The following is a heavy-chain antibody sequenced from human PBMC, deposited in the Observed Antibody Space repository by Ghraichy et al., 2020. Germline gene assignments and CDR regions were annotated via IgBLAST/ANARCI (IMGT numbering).Heavy chain of an antibody. Sequence: SVKVSCKASGGTFNDYALSWVRQAPGQGLEWMGGIIPIFGTTHYAQKFQGRVTITADESTTTAYLEGVSLRFEDTAVYYCARGLNSNADYWGQGTLVTVSS. CDR1: GGTFNDYA. D-gene: IGHD4-11*01. J-gene: IGHJ4*02. CDR3: ARGLNSNADY. CDR2: IIPIFGTT. V-gene: IGHV1-69*13.